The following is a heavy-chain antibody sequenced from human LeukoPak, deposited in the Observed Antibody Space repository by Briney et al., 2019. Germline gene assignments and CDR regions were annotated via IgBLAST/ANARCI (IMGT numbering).Heavy chain of an antibody. CDR1: GGSISSYY. D-gene: IGHD3-10*01. Sequence: PSETLSLTCTVSGGSISSYYWSWIRQPAGKGLEWIGRIYTSGSTNYNPSLKSRVTMSVDTSKNQFSLKLSSVTAADTAVYYCARVDSVLLWFGELPNYFDYWGQGTLVTVSS. CDR2: IYTSGST. CDR3: ARVDSVLLWFGELPNYFDY. V-gene: IGHV4-4*07. J-gene: IGHJ4*02.